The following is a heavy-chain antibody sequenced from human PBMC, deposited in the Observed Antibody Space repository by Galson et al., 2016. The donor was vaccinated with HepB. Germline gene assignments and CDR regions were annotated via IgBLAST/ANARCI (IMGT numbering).Heavy chain of an antibody. D-gene: IGHD2/OR15-2a*01. CDR3: ARAVSGRYFDY. CDR1: GGSISSGGYS. V-gene: IGHV4-31*03. J-gene: IGHJ4*02. Sequence: TLSLTCTVSGGSISSGGYSWTWIRQHPGKGLEWIGYIYYSGSTFYNPSLRSRLTISVGPSKNHFSLKLSSVTAADTAVYYCARAVSGRYFDYWGQGTLVTVSS. CDR2: IYYSGST.